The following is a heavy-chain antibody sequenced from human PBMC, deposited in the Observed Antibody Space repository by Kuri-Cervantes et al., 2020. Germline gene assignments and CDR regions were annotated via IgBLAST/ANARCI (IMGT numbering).Heavy chain of an antibody. CDR3: AKDTYSGYDWVFDY. CDR1: GFTFSSYA. Sequence: GGSLRLSCAASGFTFSSYAMSWVRQAPGKGLEWVSGISWNSGSIGYADSVKGRFTISRDNAKNSLYLQMNSLRAEDTALYYCAKDTYSGYDWVFDYWGQGTLVTVSS. CDR2: ISWNSGSI. D-gene: IGHD5-12*01. J-gene: IGHJ4*02. V-gene: IGHV3-9*01.